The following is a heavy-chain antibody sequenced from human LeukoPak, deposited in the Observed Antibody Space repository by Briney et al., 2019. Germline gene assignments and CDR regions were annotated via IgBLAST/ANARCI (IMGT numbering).Heavy chain of an antibody. Sequence: SETLSLTCTVSGGSISSYYWSWIRQPAGKGLEWIGEINHSRSTNYNPSLKSRVTISVDTSKNQFSLKLSSVSAADTAVYYCARRGPPRTLLRGVKSGWFDPWGQGTLVTVSS. CDR1: GGSISSYY. V-gene: IGHV4-34*01. D-gene: IGHD3-10*01. CDR3: ARRGPPRTLLRGVKSGWFDP. CDR2: INHSRST. J-gene: IGHJ5*02.